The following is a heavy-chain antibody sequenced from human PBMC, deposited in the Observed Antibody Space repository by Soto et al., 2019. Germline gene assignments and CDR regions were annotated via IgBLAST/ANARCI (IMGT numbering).Heavy chain of an antibody. CDR1: GGSISSSIYY. Sequence: PSETLXLTCTVSGGSISSSIYYWGWIRQPPGKGLEWIGSSYYSGSTYYNPSLKSRVTISVDTSKNQFSLKLSSVTAADTAVYYCATPPATIAVAGKEFCYWGQGTLVTVSS. CDR3: ATPPATIAVAGKEFCY. D-gene: IGHD6-19*01. V-gene: IGHV4-39*01. J-gene: IGHJ4*02. CDR2: SYYSGST.